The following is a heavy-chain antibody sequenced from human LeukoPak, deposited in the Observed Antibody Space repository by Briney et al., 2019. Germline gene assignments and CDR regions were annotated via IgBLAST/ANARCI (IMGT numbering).Heavy chain of an antibody. J-gene: IGHJ3*02. CDR2: ISGSGDRT. CDR1: RFTFSTYA. CDR3: ANGQKAFDI. V-gene: IGHV3-23*01. Sequence: GGSLRLSCAAARFTFSTYAMTWVRQPPGKGLEWVSAISGSGDRTYYADSVEGRFMNSRDNSKNTLYLEMNSLRAEDTAVYYCANGQKAFDIWGQGTMVTVSS.